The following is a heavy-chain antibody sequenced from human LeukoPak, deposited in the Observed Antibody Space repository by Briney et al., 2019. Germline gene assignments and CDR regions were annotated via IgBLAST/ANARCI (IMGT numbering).Heavy chain of an antibody. CDR1: GGTFSSYA. Sequence: SVKASCKASGGTFSSYAISWVRQAPGQGLEWMGRIIPIFGIANYAQKFQGRVTITADKSTSTAYMELSSLRSEDTAVYYCARDRDTAMVTFDYWGQGTLVTVSS. CDR2: IIPIFGIA. D-gene: IGHD5-18*01. V-gene: IGHV1-69*04. CDR3: ARDRDTAMVTFDY. J-gene: IGHJ4*02.